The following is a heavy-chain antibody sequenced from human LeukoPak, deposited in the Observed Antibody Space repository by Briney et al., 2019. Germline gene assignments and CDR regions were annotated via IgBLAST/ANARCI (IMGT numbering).Heavy chain of an antibody. CDR1: GGSVNNNC. J-gene: IGHJ4*02. CDR2: IYHTGST. D-gene: IGHD6-13*01. CDR3: ARKLIPEQLVLNF. V-gene: IGHV4-59*02. Sequence: SETLSFTCTVSGGSVNNNCWGWIRQSPGKGLEWIGYIYHTGSTNYNPSLKSRVTMSVDTSKNQFSLNLKAATPEYTAVYYCARKLIPEQLVLNFWGQGTLVTVSS.